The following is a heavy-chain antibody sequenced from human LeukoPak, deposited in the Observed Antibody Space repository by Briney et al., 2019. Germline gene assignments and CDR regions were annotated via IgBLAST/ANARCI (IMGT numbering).Heavy chain of an antibody. D-gene: IGHD3-22*01. V-gene: IGHV1-69*04. J-gene: IGHJ4*02. CDR2: IIPILGIA. CDR1: GYTFTSYA. CDR3: ARERGYYYDSSGYPHDY. Sequence: ASVKVSCKASGYTFTSYAISWVRQAPGQGLEWMGRIIPILGIANYAQKFQGRVTITADKSTSTAYMELSSLRSEDTAVYYCARERGYYYDSSGYPHDYWGQGTLVTVSS.